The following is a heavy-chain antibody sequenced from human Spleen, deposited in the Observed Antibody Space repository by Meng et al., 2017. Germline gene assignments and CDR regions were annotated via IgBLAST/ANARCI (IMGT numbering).Heavy chain of an antibody. Sequence: QVQLVQAGAEVKKPGASVKVSCKASGYTFPDYWLHWVRRAPGQGLEWMGRIIPILDIANHAQKFQGRVTITADKSTSTVYMELSSLRSEDTAMYYCASRDDFLTGADYWGQGSLVTVSS. CDR3: ASRDDFLTGADY. CDR1: GYTFPDYW. J-gene: IGHJ4*02. V-gene: IGHV1-69*09. CDR2: IIPILDIA. D-gene: IGHD3-9*01.